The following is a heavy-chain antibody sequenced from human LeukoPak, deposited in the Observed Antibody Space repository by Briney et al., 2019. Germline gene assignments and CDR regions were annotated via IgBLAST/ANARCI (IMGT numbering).Heavy chain of an antibody. CDR1: GFTFSGYA. Sequence: GGSLRLSCSASGFTFSGYAMHWVRQAPGKGLEWVSYISSSGSIMYSADSVKGRFTISRDNAKNSLYLQMNSLRAEDTAVYYCARTYYYGSGSNDYWGQGTLVTVSS. D-gene: IGHD3-10*01. V-gene: IGHV3-48*03. CDR3: ARTYYYGSGSNDY. J-gene: IGHJ4*02. CDR2: ISSSGSIM.